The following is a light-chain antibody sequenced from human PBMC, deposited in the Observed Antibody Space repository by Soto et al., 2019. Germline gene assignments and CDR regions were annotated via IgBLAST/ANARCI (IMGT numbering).Light chain of an antibody. CDR3: QQYNRWPFT. V-gene: IGKV3-15*01. CDR1: QYVGTR. J-gene: IGKJ3*01. Sequence: EIVLTQSPATLSSSPGETATLSCRASQYVGTRLAWYQHKPGQAPRLLIYGASTRATGIPDRFSGSGYGTEFTLTISSMKYGDFAVYYCQQYNRWPFTFGPGTKVDIK. CDR2: GAS.